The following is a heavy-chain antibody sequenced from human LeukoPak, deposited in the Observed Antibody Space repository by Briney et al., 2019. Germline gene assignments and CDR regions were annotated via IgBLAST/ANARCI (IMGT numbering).Heavy chain of an antibody. Sequence: GASVKVSCKAFGGTFSSYAISWVRQAPGQGLEWMGRVIPILGIANYAQKFQGRVTITADKSTSTAYMELSSLRSEDTAVYYCARDPQTPITVVTTTSDYWGQGTLVTVSS. D-gene: IGHD4-23*01. V-gene: IGHV1-69*04. J-gene: IGHJ4*02. CDR3: ARDPQTPITVVTTTSDY. CDR2: VIPILGIA. CDR1: GGTFSSYA.